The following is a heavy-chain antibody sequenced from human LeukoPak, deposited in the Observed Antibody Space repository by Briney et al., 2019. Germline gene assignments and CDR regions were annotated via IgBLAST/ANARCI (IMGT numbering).Heavy chain of an antibody. CDR3: ARLPGDGYDDY. CDR2: INPSGGST. Sequence: ASVKVSCKASGYTFTSYGISWVRQAPGQGLEWMGIINPSGGSTSYAQKFQGRVTMTRDTSTSTVYMELSSLRSEDTAVYYCARLPGDGYDDYWGQGTLVTVSS. D-gene: IGHD5-24*01. V-gene: IGHV1-46*01. J-gene: IGHJ4*02. CDR1: GYTFTSYG.